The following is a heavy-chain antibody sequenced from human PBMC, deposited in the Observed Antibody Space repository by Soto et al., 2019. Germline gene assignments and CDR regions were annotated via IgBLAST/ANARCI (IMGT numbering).Heavy chain of an antibody. V-gene: IGHV3-23*01. CDR1: GFTFGSYA. D-gene: IGHD6-19*01. CDR2: ISFGGGST. CDR3: ATDSYRSGIAVAGNY. Sequence: EVQLLESGGGLVQPGGSLRLSCAASGFTFGSYAMTWVRQAPGKGMEWVSAISFGGGSTYYADSVKGRFTISSDTSKDPLDPQTTSRTAEDAAIYYCATDSYRSGIAVAGNYCGQGTLVIVS. J-gene: IGHJ4*02.